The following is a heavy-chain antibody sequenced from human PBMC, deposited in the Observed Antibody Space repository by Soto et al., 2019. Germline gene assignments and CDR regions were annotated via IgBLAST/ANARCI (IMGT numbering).Heavy chain of an antibody. D-gene: IGHD1-26*01. CDR2: ISGSGGST. CDR3: ARVEWGALCFDY. V-gene: IGHV3-23*01. Sequence: GGSLRLSCAASGFTFISYAMSWVRQAPWKGLEWVSAISGSGGSTYYADSVKGRFTISRDNSKNTLYLQMNSLRDEDTAVYYCARVEWGALCFDYWGQGTLVTVSS. CDR1: GFTFISYA. J-gene: IGHJ4*02.